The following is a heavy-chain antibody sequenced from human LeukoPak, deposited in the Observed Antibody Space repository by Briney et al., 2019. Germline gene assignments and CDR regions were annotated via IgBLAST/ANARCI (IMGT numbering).Heavy chain of an antibody. Sequence: GGSLRLSCAASGFTFSSYWMSWVRQAPGKGLEWVANIKQDGSEKYYVDSVKGRFTISRDNAKNSLYLQMNSLRAEDTALYYCARGTYYDSSGYYVYWGQGTLVTVSS. J-gene: IGHJ4*02. V-gene: IGHV3-7*03. CDR2: IKQDGSEK. CDR3: ARGTYYDSSGYYVY. CDR1: GFTFSSYW. D-gene: IGHD3-22*01.